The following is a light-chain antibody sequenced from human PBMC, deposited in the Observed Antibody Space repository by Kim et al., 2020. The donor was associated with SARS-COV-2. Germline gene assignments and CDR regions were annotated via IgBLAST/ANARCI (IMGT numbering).Light chain of an antibody. CDR3: QQYGSSPKT. CDR2: AAS. CDR1: QSVSSS. V-gene: IGKV3-20*01. Sequence: LSPGERATRSCRASQSVSSSFAWYQQKPGQPPRLLIYAASSRATGIPDRFSGSGSGTDFTLTISRLEPEDFAVYYCQQYGSSPKTFGQGTKVDIK. J-gene: IGKJ1*01.